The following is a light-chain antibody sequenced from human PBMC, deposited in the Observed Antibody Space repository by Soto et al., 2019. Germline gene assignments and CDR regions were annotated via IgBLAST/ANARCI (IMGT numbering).Light chain of an antibody. Sequence: EIVLTQSPGTLSLSPGERATLSCGASQSVSSNYLAWYQQRTGQAPRLLTYGASSRATGIPDRFSGSGSGTDFTLTISRLEPEDFALYYCQQYGSSPPITFGQGTRLEIK. CDR2: GAS. CDR3: QQYGSSPPIT. CDR1: QSVSSNY. V-gene: IGKV3-20*01. J-gene: IGKJ5*01.